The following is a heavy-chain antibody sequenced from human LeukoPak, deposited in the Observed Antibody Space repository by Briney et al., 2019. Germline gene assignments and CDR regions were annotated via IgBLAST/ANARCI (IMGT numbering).Heavy chain of an antibody. CDR2: IYTSGST. J-gene: IGHJ6*03. Sequence: SETLSLTCTVSGGSISSYYWSWIRQPAGTGLEWIGRIYTSGSTNYNPSLKSRVTMSVDTSKNQFSLKLSSVTAADTAVYYCARDIRPRPYYYYMDVWGKGTTVTVSS. V-gene: IGHV4-4*07. CDR3: ARDIRPRPYYYYMDV. CDR1: GGSISSYY.